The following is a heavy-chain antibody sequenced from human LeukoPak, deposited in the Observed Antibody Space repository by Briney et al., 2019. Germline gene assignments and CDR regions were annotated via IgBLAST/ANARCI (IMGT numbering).Heavy chain of an antibody. CDR2: ISGSGGST. Sequence: QSGGSLRLSCAASGFTFSSYAMSWVRQAPGKGLEWVSAISGSGGSTYYADSVKGRFTISRDNSKNTLYLQMNSLRAEDTAVYYCAKSLSIGGSRSYYLDDYWGQGTLVTVSS. CDR1: GFTFSSYA. CDR3: AKSLSIGGSRSYYLDDY. D-gene: IGHD3-10*01. V-gene: IGHV3-23*01. J-gene: IGHJ4*02.